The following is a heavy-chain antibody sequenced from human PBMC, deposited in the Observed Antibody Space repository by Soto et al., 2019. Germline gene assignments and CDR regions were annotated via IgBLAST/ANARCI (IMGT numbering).Heavy chain of an antibody. D-gene: IGHD1-26*01. J-gene: IGHJ4*02. CDR2: INHSGSA. CDR3: ARGLISGSHYSGGWYYFDS. Sequence: SETLSLTCDVYCGSFSGYIWTWIRQTPGKGLQWIGQINHSGSANYNPSLKSRVTISVHTSKSQFSLELSSVTAADTAVYYCARGLISGSHYSGGWYYFDSWGQGTQVT. CDR1: CGSFSGYI. V-gene: IGHV4-34*01.